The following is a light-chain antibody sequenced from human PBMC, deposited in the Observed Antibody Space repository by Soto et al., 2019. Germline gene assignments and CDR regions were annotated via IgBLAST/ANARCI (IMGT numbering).Light chain of an antibody. Sequence: QSVLTQPPSASGSPGQSVTISCTGSSSDVGGYNFVSWYQQHPGKAPKLMIYEVSKRPSGVPDRFSGSKSDYTASLTVSGLQADDEADYYCSSYAGSNHYVFGTGTKGTVL. J-gene: IGLJ1*01. CDR1: SSDVGGYNF. CDR2: EVS. CDR3: SSYAGSNHYV. V-gene: IGLV2-8*01.